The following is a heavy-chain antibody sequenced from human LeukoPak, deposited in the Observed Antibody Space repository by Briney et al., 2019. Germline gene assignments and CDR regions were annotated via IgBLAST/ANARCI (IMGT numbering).Heavy chain of an antibody. D-gene: IGHD2-21*02. V-gene: IGHV3-21*01. J-gene: IGHJ2*01. CDR2: ISSSSSDI. Sequence: GGSLRLSCAASGFTFSSYAMSWVRQAPGKGLEWVSSISSSSSDIYYADSVKGRFTISRDNAKNSLSLQMSSLKAEDTAVYYCARDQKSLPSCGGDCYPFWYFNLWGRGTLVTVSS. CDR3: ARDQKSLPSCGGDCYPFWYFNL. CDR1: GFTFSSYA.